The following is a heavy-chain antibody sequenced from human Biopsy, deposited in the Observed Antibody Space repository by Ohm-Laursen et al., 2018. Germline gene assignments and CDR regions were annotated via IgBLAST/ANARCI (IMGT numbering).Heavy chain of an antibody. CDR2: INHSGRT. CDR1: GDSISSDYY. J-gene: IGHJ6*02. V-gene: IGHV4-34*01. CDR3: VRGVDYYDPYHYYALDV. D-gene: IGHD3-22*01. Sequence: SDTLSLTCTVSGDSISSDYYWSWIRQTPGKGLEWIGEINHSGRTNYNPSLKSRFTISVDTSKNQFSLKVRSVTAADTAVYYCVRGVDYYDPYHYYALDVWGQGTTVTVSS.